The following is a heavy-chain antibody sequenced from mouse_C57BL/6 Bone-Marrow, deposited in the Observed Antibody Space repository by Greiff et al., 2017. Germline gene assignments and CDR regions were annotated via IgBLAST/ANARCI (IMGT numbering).Heavy chain of an antibody. V-gene: IGHV14-4*01. CDR1: GFNIKDDY. J-gene: IGHJ3*01. CDR2: IDPENGDT. CDR3: TRSNSFAY. D-gene: IGHD2-5*01. Sequence: EVQLQQSGAELVRPGASVKLSCTASGFNIKDDYMHWVKQRPEQGLEWIGWIDPENGDTEYASKFQGKATITADTSSNTASLQLSSLTSEYTAVYYCTRSNSFAYWGQGTLVTVSA.